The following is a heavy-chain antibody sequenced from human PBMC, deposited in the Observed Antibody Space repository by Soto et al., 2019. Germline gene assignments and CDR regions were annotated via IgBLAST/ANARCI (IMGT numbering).Heavy chain of an antibody. V-gene: IGHV4-4*02. CDR2: IYHSGST. CDR1: GGSISSSNW. Sequence: QVQLQESGPGLVKPSGTLSLTCAVSGGSISSSNWWSWVRQPPGKGLEWIGEIYHSGSTNYNPSLKSRVTISVDKSKNQFSLKLSSVTAADTAVYYCATIKCSGGSCSGDWYFDLWGRGTLVTVSS. J-gene: IGHJ2*01. D-gene: IGHD2-15*01. CDR3: ATIKCSGGSCSGDWYFDL.